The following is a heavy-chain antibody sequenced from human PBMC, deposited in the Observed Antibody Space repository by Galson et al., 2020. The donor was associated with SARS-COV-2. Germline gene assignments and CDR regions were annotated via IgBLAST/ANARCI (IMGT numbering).Heavy chain of an antibody. J-gene: IGHJ4*02. Sequence: HGESLKLPCQGSGYSFTSYWISRVRQMPGKGLEWMGRIDPSDSYTNYSPSFQGHVTISADKSISTAYLQWSSLKASDTAMYYCARLLYGTVVYFDYWGQGTLVTVSS. CDR3: ARLLYGTVVYFDY. D-gene: IGHD2-2*02. CDR1: GYSFTSYW. CDR2: IDPSDSYT. V-gene: IGHV5-10-1*01.